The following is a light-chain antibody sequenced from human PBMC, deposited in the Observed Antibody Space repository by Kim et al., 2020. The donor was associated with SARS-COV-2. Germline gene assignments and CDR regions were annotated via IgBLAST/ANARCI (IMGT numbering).Light chain of an antibody. J-gene: IGLJ2*01. CDR3: GTWDSSLSLGV. CDR2: DSD. V-gene: IGLV1-51*01. Sequence: GQRVTIFCSGSSSNIGRNYVSWYQHVPGTAPRLLIYDSDKRPSEIPDRFSGSKAGTSATLGITGLQTWDEADYYCGTWDSSLSLGVLGGGTQLTVL. CDR1: SSNIGRNY.